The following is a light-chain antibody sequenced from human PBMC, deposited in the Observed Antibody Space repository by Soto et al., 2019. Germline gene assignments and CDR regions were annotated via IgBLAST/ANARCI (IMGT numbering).Light chain of an antibody. CDR3: QQRSNSPLT. J-gene: IGKJ4*01. CDR2: DAS. Sequence: EIVLTQSPATLSLSPGERATLSCRASQSVSSYLAWYQRKPGQAPRLLIYDASNRATGIPARFSGSGSGTDFALTISSLEPEDFAVYYCQQRSNSPLTFGGGTKVDIK. CDR1: QSVSSY. V-gene: IGKV3-11*01.